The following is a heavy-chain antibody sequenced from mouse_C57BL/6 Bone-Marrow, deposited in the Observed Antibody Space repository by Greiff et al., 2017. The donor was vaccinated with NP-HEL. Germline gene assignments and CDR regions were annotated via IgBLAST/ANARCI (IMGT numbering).Heavy chain of an antibody. J-gene: IGHJ2*01. CDR1: GYTFTSYW. Sequence: VQLQQPGAELVKPGASVKLSCKASGYTFTSYWMQWVKQRPGQGLEWIGGIDPADGDTKYNQKFQGKATMTVDTSSSTAYLQLSSLTSEDSAVYYCAREDDGDYGGRGTTLTVSA. V-gene: IGHV1-50*01. CDR3: AREDDGDY. D-gene: IGHD2-12*01. CDR2: IDPADGDT.